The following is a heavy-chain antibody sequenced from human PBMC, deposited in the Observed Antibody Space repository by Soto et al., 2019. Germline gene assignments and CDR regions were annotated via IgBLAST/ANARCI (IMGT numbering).Heavy chain of an antibody. CDR2: LDNDGTNT. D-gene: IGHD3-16*01. CDR3: ARDGGTYFDY. CDR1: GFTFSTYW. V-gene: IGHV3-74*01. J-gene: IGHJ4*02. Sequence: VGSLRLSCAASGFTFSTYWMHWVRQAPGKGLVWVSRLDNDGTNTRYADSVKGRFTVSRDNGKNTVYLQMDSLRAEDTAVYYCARDGGTYFDYWGQGTLVTVSS.